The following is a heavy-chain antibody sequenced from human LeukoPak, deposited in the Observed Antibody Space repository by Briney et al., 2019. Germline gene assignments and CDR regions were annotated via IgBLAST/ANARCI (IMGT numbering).Heavy chain of an antibody. CDR1: CRSTVGNN. Sequence: SETLSLTRTLSCRSTVGNNTGWGRQPPGKGLEWIGYIYYSGSTKYNPSLKSRVTMSVDTSKNQFSLKLSSVTPAYTAVYYCARYGRSCTGVTGYRNFDYWGQGTLVTVSS. CDR3: ARYGRSCTGVTGYRNFDY. J-gene: IGHJ4*02. V-gene: IGHV4-59*01. D-gene: IGHD2-8*02. CDR2: IYYSGST.